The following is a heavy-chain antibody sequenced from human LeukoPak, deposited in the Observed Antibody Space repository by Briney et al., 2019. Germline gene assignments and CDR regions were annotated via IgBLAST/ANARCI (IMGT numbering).Heavy chain of an antibody. CDR1: GFTFSHYA. J-gene: IGHJ6*03. V-gene: IGHV3-33*01. CDR3: ARIWGYCSSTSCSRSIAARHRALYMDV. CDR2: IWNDGSDK. Sequence: GGSLRLSCTASGFTFSHYAMHWVRQAPGKGLEWVAVIWNDGSDKYYGDSVKGRFTISRDNSKKTVYLQLSSLRVEDTAVYYCARIWGYCSSTSCSRSIAARHRALYMDVWGEGTTVTVSS. D-gene: IGHD2-2*01.